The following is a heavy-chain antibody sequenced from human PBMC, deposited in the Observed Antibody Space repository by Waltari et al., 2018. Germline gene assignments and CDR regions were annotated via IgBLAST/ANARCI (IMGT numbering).Heavy chain of an antibody. CDR2: INPNSGGT. CDR1: GYTFTGYY. CDR3: ARVNGGGYFFGGTYYDESNWFDP. J-gene: IGHJ5*02. V-gene: IGHV1-2*06. D-gene: IGHD2-15*01. Sequence: QVQLVQSGAEVKKPGASVKVSCKASGYTFTGYYIYWVRQAPGQGLEWMGRINPNSGGTNYAQKCQGRITLPRDTSISTAYMELSSLTSDDTAMYYCARVNGGGYFFGGTYYDESNWFDPWGQGTLVTVSS.